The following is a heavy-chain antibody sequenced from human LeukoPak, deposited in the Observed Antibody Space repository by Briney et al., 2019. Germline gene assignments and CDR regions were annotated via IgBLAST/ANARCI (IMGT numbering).Heavy chain of an antibody. J-gene: IGHJ4*02. D-gene: IGHD4-17*01. CDR3: AKAFVTTLTTFDY. CDR1: GFSFSSYS. Sequence: PGGSLRLSCAASGFSFSSYSMNWVRQAPGKGLEWVSYISHTGSTMSYADSVKGRFTISRDNARNSLYLQMNSLRAEDTAVYYCAKAFVTTLTTFDYWGQGILVTVSS. CDR2: ISHTGSTM. V-gene: IGHV3-48*04.